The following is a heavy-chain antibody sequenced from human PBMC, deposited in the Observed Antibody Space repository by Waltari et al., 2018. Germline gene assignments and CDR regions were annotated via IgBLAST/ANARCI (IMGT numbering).Heavy chain of an antibody. V-gene: IGHV4-38-2*01. CDR3: ARRVFGVVKEDY. J-gene: IGHJ4*02. D-gene: IGHD3-3*01. CDR1: GYSISSGYY. Sequence: QVQLQESGPGLVKPSETLSLTCAVSGYSISSGYYWGWIRQPPGKGLEWIGSINHSGSTYYNPSLNRRVTISVDTSKNQCSLKLSAVTAADTAVYYCARRVFGVVKEDYWGQGTLVTVSS. CDR2: INHSGST.